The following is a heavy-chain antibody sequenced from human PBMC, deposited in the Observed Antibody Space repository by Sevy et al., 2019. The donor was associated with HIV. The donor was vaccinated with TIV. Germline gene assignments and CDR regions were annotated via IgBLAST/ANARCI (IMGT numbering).Heavy chain of an antibody. V-gene: IGHV3-49*04. J-gene: IGHJ4*02. CDR3: TRWKAAQSIFDY. D-gene: IGHD6-13*01. CDR1: GFTFGDYC. Sequence: GSLRLSCTASGFTFGDYCMSWVRQAPGKGLEWVAFLKSDVYGGTVDHAASVRGRFVISRDDSKTIATLQMNDLKTEDTGVYYCTRWKAAQSIFDYWGQGALVTVSS. CDR2: LKSDVYGGTV.